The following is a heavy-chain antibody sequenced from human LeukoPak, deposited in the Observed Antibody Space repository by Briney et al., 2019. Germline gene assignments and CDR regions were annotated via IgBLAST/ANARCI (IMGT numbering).Heavy chain of an antibody. CDR2: IDPNRGGT. J-gene: IGHJ6*03. V-gene: IGHV1-2*02. CDR3: ARDPKNTYYLDV. CDR1: GYTFTGYY. Sequence: GASVKVSCKASGYTFTGYYLHWVRQAPGQGVEWMGWIDPNRGGTNYAQKCQGQVTMTRDTSISTAYMKLSRLTSDDTAVYYCARDPKNTYYLDVWGKGTTVTVSS.